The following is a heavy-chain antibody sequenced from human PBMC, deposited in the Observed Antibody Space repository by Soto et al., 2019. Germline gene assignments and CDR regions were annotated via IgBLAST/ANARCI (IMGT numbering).Heavy chain of an antibody. CDR3: ARRSWGSGWYYFDY. V-gene: IGHV5-51*01. Sequence: GESLKISCNGSGYSFTIYCIGLVLQMPGKGLEWMGIIYPGDSDTRYSPSFQCQVTISADKSISTAYLQWSSLKASDTAMYYCARRSWGSGWYYFDYWGQGTLVTVSS. J-gene: IGHJ4*02. CDR1: GYSFTIYC. CDR2: IYPGDSDT. D-gene: IGHD6-19*01.